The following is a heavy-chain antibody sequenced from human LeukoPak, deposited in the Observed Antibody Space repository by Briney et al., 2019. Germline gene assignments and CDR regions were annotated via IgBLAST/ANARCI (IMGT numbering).Heavy chain of an antibody. J-gene: IGHJ6*03. CDR2: INPSGCST. CDR1: GYTFTRYY. CDR3: ARDPRARGPIGLHDSYYYMDV. Sequence: ASVKVSCKASGYTFTRYYLHWVRQPPGQGFEGIGIINPSGCSTSYAQKFQGRVTMTRDMSTRAVYMELSSLRSEDAAVYYCARDPRARGPIGLHDSYYYMDVWGKGTTVTASS. V-gene: IGHV1-46*01.